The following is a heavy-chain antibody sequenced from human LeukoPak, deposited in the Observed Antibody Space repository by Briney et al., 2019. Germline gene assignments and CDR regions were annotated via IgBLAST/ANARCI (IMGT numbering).Heavy chain of an antibody. CDR2: ISGSGGST. Sequence: QSGGSLRLSCAASGFTFSNYGMSWVRQAPGKGLEWVSAISGSGGSTNYADSVKGRFTISGDNSKNTMYLQMNSLRAEDTAVYYCAKDRYPLTWTGTSAFDIWGQGTMVTVSS. J-gene: IGHJ3*02. V-gene: IGHV3-23*01. CDR1: GFTFSNYG. D-gene: IGHD1-14*01. CDR3: AKDRYPLTWTGTSAFDI.